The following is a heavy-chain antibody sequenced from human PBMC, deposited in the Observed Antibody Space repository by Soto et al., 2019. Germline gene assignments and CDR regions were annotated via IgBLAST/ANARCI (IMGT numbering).Heavy chain of an antibody. CDR2: ISSSSSYI. CDR3: ARDCGGDRWGIAARDAFDI. D-gene: IGHD6-6*01. V-gene: IGHV3-21*01. CDR1: GFTFSSYS. J-gene: IGHJ3*02. Sequence: GGSLRLSCAASGFTFSSYSMNWVRQAPGKGLEWVSSISSSSSYIYYADSVKGRFTISRDNAKNSLYLQMNSLRAEDTAVYYCARDCGGDRWGIAARDAFDIWGQGTMVNASS.